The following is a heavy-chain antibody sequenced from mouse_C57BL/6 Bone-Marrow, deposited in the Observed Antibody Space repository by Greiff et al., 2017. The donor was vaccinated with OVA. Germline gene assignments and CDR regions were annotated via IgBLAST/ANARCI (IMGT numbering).Heavy chain of an antibody. V-gene: IGHV12-3*01. CDR2: ITHSGET. J-gene: IGHJ3*01. CDR3: AGYDYEFAY. CDR1: GFPITSGYY. Sequence: QVQLQQSGPGLVKPSQSLFLTCSITGFPITSGYYWIWIRQSPGKPLEWMGYITHSGETFYNPSLQSPISITRETSKNQFFLQLNSVTTEDTAMYYCAGYDYEFAYWGQGTLVTVSA. D-gene: IGHD2-4*01.